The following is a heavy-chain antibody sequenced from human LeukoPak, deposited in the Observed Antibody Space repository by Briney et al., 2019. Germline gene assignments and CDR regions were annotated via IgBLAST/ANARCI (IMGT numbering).Heavy chain of an antibody. V-gene: IGHV4-4*09. CDR1: GGSISSYY. CDR2: IYTSGST. D-gene: IGHD2-2*01. CDR3: ARGVVPAAQYYYYYYYMDV. J-gene: IGHJ6*03. Sequence: SETLSLTCTVSGGSISSYYWSWIRQPPGKGLEWIGYIYTSGSTNYNPSLKSRVTISVDTSKNQFSLKLSSVTAADTAVYYCARGVVPAAQYYYYYYYMDVWGKGTTVTVSS.